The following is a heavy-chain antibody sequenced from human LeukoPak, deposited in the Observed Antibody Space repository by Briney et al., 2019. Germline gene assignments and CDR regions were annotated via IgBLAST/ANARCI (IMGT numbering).Heavy chain of an antibody. CDR2: ISWNSGSI. D-gene: IGHD6-25*01. CDR3: AKDGGFRQRDYYYGMDV. J-gene: IGHJ6*02. V-gene: IGHV3-9*01. CDR1: GFTFSSYA. Sequence: PGGSLRLSCAASGFTFSSYAMSWDRQAPGKGLEWGSVISWNSGSIGYADSVKGRFTISRDNAKNSLYLQMNSLRAEDTALYYCAKDGGFRQRDYYYGMDVWRQGTTVTVSS.